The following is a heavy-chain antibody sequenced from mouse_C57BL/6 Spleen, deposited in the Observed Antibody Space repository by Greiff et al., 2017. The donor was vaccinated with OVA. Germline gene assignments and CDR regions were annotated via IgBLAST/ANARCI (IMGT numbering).Heavy chain of an antibody. D-gene: IGHD1-1*01. CDR2: INPSTGGT. J-gene: IGHJ4*01. CDR3: ARDGYYGSSSYYYAMDY. V-gene: IGHV1-42*01. Sequence: EVKLQESGPELVKPGASVKISCKASGYSFTGYYMNWVKQSPEKSLEWIGEINPSTGGTTYNQKFKAKATLTVDKSSSTAYMQLKSLTSEDSAVYYCARDGYYGSSSYYYAMDYWGQGTSVTVSS. CDR1: GYSFTGYY.